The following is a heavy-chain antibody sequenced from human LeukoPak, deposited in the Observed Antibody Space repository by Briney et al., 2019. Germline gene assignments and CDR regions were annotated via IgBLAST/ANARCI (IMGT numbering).Heavy chain of an antibody. CDR1: GFSLTDYN. CDR3: TRTSIRGYSYGSDC. V-gene: IGHV3-11*04. J-gene: IGHJ4*02. CDR2: ISSNSNTI. D-gene: IGHD5-18*01. Sequence: GGSLRLSCTASGFSLTDYNMNWIRQAPGKGLEWVSYISSNSNTIRYADSVRGRFTISRDNSRDSVFLQMNDLRVEDTAVYYCTRTSIRGYSYGSDCWGQGTRVTVSS.